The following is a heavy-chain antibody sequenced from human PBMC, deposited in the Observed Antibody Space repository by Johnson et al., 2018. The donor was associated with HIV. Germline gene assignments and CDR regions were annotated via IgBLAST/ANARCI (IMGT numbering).Heavy chain of an antibody. V-gene: IGHV3-53*01. D-gene: IGHD3-10*01. J-gene: IGHJ3*02. CDR2: IYGNERT. CDR1: GFIVTNYY. Sequence: VQLVESGGGLIQPGGTVRLSCVASGFIVTNYYMSWVRQAPGKGLEWVSVIYGNERTFYADSVRGRFTISGDTSTNTLHLQMHSLTAEDTALYYWARGTITMIRGVIGLDIWGQGTMITVSS. CDR3: ARGTITMIRGVIGLDI.